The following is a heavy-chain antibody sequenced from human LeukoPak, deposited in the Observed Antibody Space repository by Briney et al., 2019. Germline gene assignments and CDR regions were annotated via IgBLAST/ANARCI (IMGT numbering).Heavy chain of an antibody. CDR3: ARDLAASYYMDV. V-gene: IGHV3-11*01. J-gene: IGHJ6*03. Sequence: GGSLRLSCAASGFTFSDYYMSWIRQAPGKGLEWVSYISSSGSTIYYADSVKGRFTVSRDNAKNSLYLQMNSLRAEDTAVYYCARDLAASYYMDVWGKGTTVTVFS. D-gene: IGHD3-16*01. CDR2: ISSSGSTI. CDR1: GFTFSDYY.